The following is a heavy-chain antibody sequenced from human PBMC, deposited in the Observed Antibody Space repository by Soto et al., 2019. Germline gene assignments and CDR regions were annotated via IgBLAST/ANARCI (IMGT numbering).Heavy chain of an antibody. V-gene: IGHV3-15*01. Sequence: PRGSLRLSCTASGFTFYNTWMSWVRQAPGKGLEWVGRVKSKTDGGATDYTAPVRGRFTISRDDSENTLYLQMNSLQTDDTAVYYCTTDRRSGYDPQFDFWGQGTLVTAPQ. J-gene: IGHJ4*02. D-gene: IGHD5-12*01. CDR1: GFTFYNTW. CDR3: TTDRRSGYDPQFDF. CDR2: VKSKTDGGAT.